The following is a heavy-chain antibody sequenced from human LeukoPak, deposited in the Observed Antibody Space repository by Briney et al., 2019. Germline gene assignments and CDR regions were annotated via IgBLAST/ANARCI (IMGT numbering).Heavy chain of an antibody. Sequence: GGSLRLSRAASGFTFSSYAMSWVRQAPGKGLEWVANIKQDGSEKYYVDSVKGRFTISRDNANNSLYLQMNSLRAEDTAVYYCARMSGIAVAAIWISYFDYWGQGTLVTVSS. V-gene: IGHV3-7*03. D-gene: IGHD6-19*01. CDR2: IKQDGSEK. CDR1: GFTFSSYA. J-gene: IGHJ4*02. CDR3: ARMSGIAVAAIWISYFDY.